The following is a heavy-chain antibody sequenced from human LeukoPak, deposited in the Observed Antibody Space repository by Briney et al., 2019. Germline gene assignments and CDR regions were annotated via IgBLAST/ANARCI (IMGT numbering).Heavy chain of an antibody. CDR3: ARDRRVPADDYYYYYGMDV. V-gene: IGHV4-34*01. D-gene: IGHD2-2*01. J-gene: IGHJ6*02. CDR1: GGSFSGYY. Sequence: PSETLSLTCAVYGGSFSGYYWSWIRQPPGKGLEWIGEINHSGSTNYNPSLKSRVTISVDTSKNQFSLKLSSVTAADTAVYYCARDRRVPADDYYYYYGMDVWGQGTTVTVSS. CDR2: INHSGST.